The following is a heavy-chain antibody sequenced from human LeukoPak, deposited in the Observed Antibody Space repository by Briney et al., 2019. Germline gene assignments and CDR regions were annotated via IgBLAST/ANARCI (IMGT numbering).Heavy chain of an antibody. CDR2: INHSGST. V-gene: IGHV4-34*01. Sequence: SETLSLTCAVYGGSFSGYYWSWIRQPPGKGLEWIGEINHSGSTNYNPSLKSRVTISVDTSKNQFSLKLSSVTAADTAVYYCARASDDSSGYHSNFAYWGQRTLVTVSS. CDR3: ARASDDSSGYHSNFAY. D-gene: IGHD3-22*01. CDR1: GGSFSGYY. J-gene: IGHJ4*02.